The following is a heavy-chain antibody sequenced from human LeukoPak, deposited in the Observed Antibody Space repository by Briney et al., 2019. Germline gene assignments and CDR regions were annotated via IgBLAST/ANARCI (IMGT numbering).Heavy chain of an antibody. Sequence: SETLSLTCTVSGGSISSYYWSWIRQPPGKGLEWIGYIYYSGSTNYNPSLKSRVTISVDTSKNQFSLKLSSVTAADTAVYYCARGLGCSSTSCYTNYYYGMDAWGQGTTVTVSS. J-gene: IGHJ6*02. V-gene: IGHV4-59*12. D-gene: IGHD2-2*02. CDR1: GGSISSYY. CDR2: IYYSGST. CDR3: ARGLGCSSTSCYTNYYYGMDA.